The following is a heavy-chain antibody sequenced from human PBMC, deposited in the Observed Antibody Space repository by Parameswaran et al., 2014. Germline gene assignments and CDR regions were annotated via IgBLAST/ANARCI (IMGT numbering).Heavy chain of an antibody. D-gene: IGHD2-8*02. J-gene: IGHJ5*02. CDR1: GGSISSSSYY. CDR2: IYYSGST. CDR3: ARTGGVNWFDP. Sequence: SETLSLTCTVSGGSISSSSYYWGWIRQPPGKGLEWIGSIYYSGSTYYNPSLKSRVTISVDTSKNQFSLNLSSVTAADTAVYYCARTGGVNWFDPWGQGTLVTVSS. V-gene: IGHV4-39*01.